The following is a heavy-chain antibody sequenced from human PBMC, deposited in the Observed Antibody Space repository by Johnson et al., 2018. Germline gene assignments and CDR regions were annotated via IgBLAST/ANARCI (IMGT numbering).Heavy chain of an antibody. CDR3: AKKVYSTGPLWAFDM. V-gene: IGHV3-30*18. J-gene: IGHJ3*02. D-gene: IGHD2-8*02. Sequence: QVQLVESGGGVVQPGRSLRLSCVASGIPFRSYGMHWVRQAPGKGLEWVAVISYDGSNKFYAASVKGRFTIFRDNSKNTVYLQMNSLKTEDTALYYFAKKVYSTGPLWAFDMWGQGTKVTVSS. CDR2: ISYDGSNK. CDR1: GIPFRSYG.